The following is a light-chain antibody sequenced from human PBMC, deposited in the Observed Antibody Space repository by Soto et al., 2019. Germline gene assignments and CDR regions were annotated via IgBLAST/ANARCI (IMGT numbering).Light chain of an antibody. Sequence: QPVLTQPPSASGTPGQRVTISCSGSSSNIGSNTVNWYQQLPGTAPKLLIYSNNQRPSGVPDRFSGSKSGTSASLAISGFQSEDEADYYCAAWDDSLNGVVFGGGTKLTVL. CDR3: AAWDDSLNGVV. V-gene: IGLV1-44*01. CDR2: SNN. CDR1: SSNIGSNT. J-gene: IGLJ2*01.